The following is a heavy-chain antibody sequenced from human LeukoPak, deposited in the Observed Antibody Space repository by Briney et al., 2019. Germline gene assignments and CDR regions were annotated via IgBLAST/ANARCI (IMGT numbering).Heavy chain of an antibody. D-gene: IGHD3-10*01. J-gene: IGHJ4*02. V-gene: IGHV3-21*01. CDR3: ARDKSYGSGSYYKLY. CDR2: ISSGATYI. CDR1: GFTFSPYG. Sequence: PGGSLRLSCAASGFTFSPYGMNWVRQAPGKGLEWVSSISSGATYIYYADSVKGRFTISRDNAQNSLYLQMNSLRAEDTAVYYCARDKSYGSGSYYKLYWGQGTQVTVSS.